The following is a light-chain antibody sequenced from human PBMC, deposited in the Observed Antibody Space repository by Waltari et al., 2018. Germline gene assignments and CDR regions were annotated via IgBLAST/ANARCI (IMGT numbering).Light chain of an antibody. J-gene: IGKJ4*01. CDR3: QQYYGIPLT. CDR2: WAS. CDR1: QTVLYSPNNQNF. V-gene: IGKV4-1*01. Sequence: DIVMTQSPDSLAVSLGERATINCESSQTVLYSPNNQNFLSWYQQKPGQPLKLLIYWASTRASRLPARFSGSGSGTRFTLTITSLQAEDVAVYYCQQYYGIPLTFGGGTKVEIK.